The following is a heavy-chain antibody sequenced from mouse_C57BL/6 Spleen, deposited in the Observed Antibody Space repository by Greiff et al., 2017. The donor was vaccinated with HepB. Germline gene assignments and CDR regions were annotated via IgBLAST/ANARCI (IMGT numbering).Heavy chain of an antibody. V-gene: IGHV5-4*03. CDR2: ISDGGSYT. CDR1: GFTFSSYA. CDR3: ARGEDYFDY. J-gene: IGHJ2*01. Sequence: EVKLMESGGGLVKPGGSLKLSCAASGFTFSSYAMSWVRQTPEKRLEWVATISDGGSYTYYPDNVKGRFTISRDNAKNNLYLQMSHLKSEDTAMYYGARGEDYFDYWGQGTTLTVSS.